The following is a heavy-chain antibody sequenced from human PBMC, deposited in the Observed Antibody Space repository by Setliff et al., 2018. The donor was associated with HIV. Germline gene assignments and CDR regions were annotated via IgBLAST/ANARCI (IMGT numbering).Heavy chain of an antibody. CDR1: GGSISSYY. V-gene: IGHV4-59*01. CDR3: TRDLWGDDYYYNNMDV. CDR2: IFYSGST. J-gene: IGHJ6*03. Sequence: SETLSLTCTVSGGSISSYYWSWIRQPPGKGLEWIGYIFYSGSTNYNPSLKSRVTMSVDASKNQFSLRLSSVTAAGTAVYYCTRDLWGDDYYYNNMDVWGKGTTVTVSS. D-gene: IGHD2-21*02.